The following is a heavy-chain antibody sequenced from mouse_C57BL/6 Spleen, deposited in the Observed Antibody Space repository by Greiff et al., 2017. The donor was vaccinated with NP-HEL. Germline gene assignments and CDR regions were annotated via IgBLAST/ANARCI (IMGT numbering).Heavy chain of an antibody. CDR2: IYPRSGNT. V-gene: IGHV1-81*01. D-gene: IGHD3-2*02. CDR1: GYTFTSYG. CDR3: ARGEAQVFAMDY. Sequence: QVQLQQSGAELARPGASVKLSCKASGYTFTSYGISWVKQRTGQGLEWIGEIYPRSGNTYYNEKFKGKATLTADKSSSKAYMELRSLTSEDSAVYFCARGEAQVFAMDYWGQGTSVTVSS. J-gene: IGHJ4*01.